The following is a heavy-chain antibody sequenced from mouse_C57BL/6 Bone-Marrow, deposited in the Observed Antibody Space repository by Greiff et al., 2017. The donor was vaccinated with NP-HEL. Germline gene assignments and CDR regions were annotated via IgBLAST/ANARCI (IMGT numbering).Heavy chain of an antibody. CDR1: GYTFTSYG. Sequence: VKLVESGAELARPGASVKLSCKASGYTFTSYGISWVKQRTGQGLEWIGEIYPRGGNTYYNEKFKGKATLTADKSSSTAYMELRSLTSEDSAVYFCARSPSSKNYWGQGTTLTVSS. J-gene: IGHJ2*01. CDR3: ARSPSSKNY. V-gene: IGHV1-81*01. CDR2: IYPRGGNT.